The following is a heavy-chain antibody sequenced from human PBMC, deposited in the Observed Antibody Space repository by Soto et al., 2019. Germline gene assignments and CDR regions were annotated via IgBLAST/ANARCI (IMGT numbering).Heavy chain of an antibody. CDR3: ARGGNGDYVFDY. Sequence: SETLSLTCAVYGGSFSYKFWTWIRQPPGKGLEWIGEINHSGSTNHNPSLKSRVTISIDTSKNQFSLKLNSVTAADTAVYYCARGGNGDYVFDYWGQGTLVTVSS. CDR2: INHSGST. V-gene: IGHV4-34*01. CDR1: GGSFSYKF. D-gene: IGHD4-17*01. J-gene: IGHJ4*02.